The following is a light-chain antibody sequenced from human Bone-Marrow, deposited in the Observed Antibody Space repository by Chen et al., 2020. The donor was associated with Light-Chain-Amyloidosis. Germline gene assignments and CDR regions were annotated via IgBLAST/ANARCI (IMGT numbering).Light chain of an antibody. J-gene: IGLJ1*01. CDR1: STDVGGYNY. V-gene: IGLV2-14*03. CDR2: DVS. CDR3: SSYTASSFYV. Sequence: QSALTQPASVSGSPGQTITISCTGTSTDVGGYNYVSWYQQHPGKAPKLMIYDVSTRPSGVSRLFSGSKSGNTASLTISRLQAEDEADYYCSSYTASSFYVFGTATTVTVL.